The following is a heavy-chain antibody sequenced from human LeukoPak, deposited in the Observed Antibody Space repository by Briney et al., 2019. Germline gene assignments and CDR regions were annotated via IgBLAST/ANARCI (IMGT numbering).Heavy chain of an antibody. CDR3: ARVWARYGSGSPHGLDAFDI. V-gene: IGHV3-30*02. CDR2: IRYDGRNK. D-gene: IGHD3-10*01. Sequence: GGSLRLSCAASGFTFSNYGMQWVRQAPGKGLEWVTFIRYDGRNKYYADSVKGRFTISRDNSKNTLYLQMNSLRIEDTAVYYCARVWARYGSGSPHGLDAFDIWGQGTMVTVSS. CDR1: GFTFSNYG. J-gene: IGHJ3*02.